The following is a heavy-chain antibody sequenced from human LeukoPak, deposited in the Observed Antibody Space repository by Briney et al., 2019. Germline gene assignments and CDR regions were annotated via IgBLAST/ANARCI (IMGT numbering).Heavy chain of an antibody. CDR1: GFTVRSNY. J-gene: IGHJ6*02. D-gene: IGHD4-17*01. CDR2: IYSGGST. Sequence: GGSLRLSCAASGFTVRSNYMSWVRQAPGKGLEWVSVIYSGGSTYYADSVKGRFTISRHNSKNTLYLQMNSLRAEDTAVYYCARVIRDGDYYYYGMDVWGQGTTVTVSS. V-gene: IGHV3-53*04. CDR3: ARVIRDGDYYYYGMDV.